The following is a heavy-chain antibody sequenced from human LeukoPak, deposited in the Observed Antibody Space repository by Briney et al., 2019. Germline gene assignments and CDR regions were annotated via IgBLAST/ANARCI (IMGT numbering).Heavy chain of an antibody. J-gene: IGHJ4*02. CDR3: ATNLPAAGYYFDY. CDR2: FDPEDGET. D-gene: IGHD2-2*01. Sequence: ASVKVSCKVSGYTLTELSMHWVRQAPGKGLEWMGGFDPEDGETIYAQKFQGRVTMTADTSTDTAYMELSSLRSEDTAVYYCATNLPAAGYYFDYWGQGTLVTVSS. CDR1: GYTLTELS. V-gene: IGHV1-24*01.